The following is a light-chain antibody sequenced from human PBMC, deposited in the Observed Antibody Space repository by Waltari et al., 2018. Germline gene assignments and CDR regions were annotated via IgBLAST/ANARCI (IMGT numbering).Light chain of an antibody. Sequence: EIVLTQSPATLSLSPGARATLSCRASQSVSSYLAWYQQKPGQAPRLLIYDASNRATGIPAMFSGSGSGTDFTLTISSLEPEDFAVYYCQQRSNWPTFGQGTKVEIK. J-gene: IGKJ1*01. CDR2: DAS. V-gene: IGKV3-11*01. CDR3: QQRSNWPT. CDR1: QSVSSY.